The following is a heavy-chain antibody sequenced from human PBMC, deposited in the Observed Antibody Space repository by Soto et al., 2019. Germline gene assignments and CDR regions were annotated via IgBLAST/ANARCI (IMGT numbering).Heavy chain of an antibody. Sequence: GSLRLSCAASGFTVSSNYMSWVRQAPGKGLEWVSVIYSGGSTYYADSVKGRFTISRDNSKNTLYLQMNSLRAEDTAVYYCAKSDLKSLPGSYYYYYGMDVWGQGTTVTVSS. CDR3: AKSDLKSLPGSYYYYYGMDV. D-gene: IGHD3-10*01. CDR2: IYSGGST. J-gene: IGHJ6*02. V-gene: IGHV3-66*01. CDR1: GFTVSSNY.